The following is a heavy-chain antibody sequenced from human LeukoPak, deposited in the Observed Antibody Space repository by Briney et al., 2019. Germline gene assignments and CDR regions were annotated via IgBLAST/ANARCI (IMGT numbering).Heavy chain of an antibody. V-gene: IGHV3-30*18. CDR3: AKDSKGSGTYYDRYFDY. CDR2: ISYDERDE. CDR1: GFTFSRSG. Sequence: PGGSLRFSCAASGFTFSRSGIHWVRQAPGRGLEWVAVISYDERDEYYADSVKGRFTISRDNSKNTLYLQMNSLRAEDTAVYYCAKDSKGSGTYYDRYFDYWGQGTLVTVSS. D-gene: IGHD3-10*01. J-gene: IGHJ4*02.